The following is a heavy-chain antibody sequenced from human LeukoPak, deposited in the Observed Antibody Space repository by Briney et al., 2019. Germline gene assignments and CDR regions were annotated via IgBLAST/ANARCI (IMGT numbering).Heavy chain of an antibody. D-gene: IGHD2-2*01. J-gene: IGHJ6*02. CDR1: GFTFSSYA. CDR2: ISGSGGST. Sequence: GGSLRLSCAASGFTFSSYAMSWVRQAPGKGLEWVSAISGSGGSTYYADSVKGRFTISRDNSKNTLYLQMNSLRAKDTAVYYCAKVRDIVVVPAAIRSYGMDVWGQGTTVTVSS. V-gene: IGHV3-23*01. CDR3: AKVRDIVVVPAAIRSYGMDV.